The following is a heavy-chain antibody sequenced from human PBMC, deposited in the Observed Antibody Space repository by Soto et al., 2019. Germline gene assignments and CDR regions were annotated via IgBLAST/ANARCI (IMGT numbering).Heavy chain of an antibody. CDR2: ISYDGSNK. D-gene: IGHD2-15*01. CDR3: AREFHCCGSCNGFDY. J-gene: IGHJ4*02. CDR1: GFTFSSYA. V-gene: IGHV3-30-3*01. Sequence: QVQLVESGGGVVQLGRSLRLSCAASGFTFSSYAMHWVRQAPGKGLEWVAVISYDGSNKYYADSVKGRFTISRDNSKNTLYLQMNNLRAEDTAVYYCAREFHCCGSCNGFDYWVQETLNIVSS.